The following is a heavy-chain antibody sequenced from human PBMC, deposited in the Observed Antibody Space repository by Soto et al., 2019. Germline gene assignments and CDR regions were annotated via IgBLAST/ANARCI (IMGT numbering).Heavy chain of an antibody. CDR1: GYTFTSYY. Sequence: GASVKVSCKASGYTFTSYYMHWVRQAPGQGLEWMGIINPSGGSTSYAQKFQGRVTMTRDTSTSTVYMELSSLRSEDTAVYYCDRGAASYDDFWSGYYAQYYYYGMDVWGQGTTVTVSS. J-gene: IGHJ6*02. CDR3: DRGAASYDDFWSGYYAQYYYYGMDV. V-gene: IGHV1-46*01. CDR2: INPSGGST. D-gene: IGHD3-3*01.